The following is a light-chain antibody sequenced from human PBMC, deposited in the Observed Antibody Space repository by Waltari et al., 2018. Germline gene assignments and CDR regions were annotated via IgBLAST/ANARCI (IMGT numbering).Light chain of an antibody. J-gene: IGKJ2*01. V-gene: IGKV1-39*01. CDR3: QQYQSYYS. Sequence: DIQMTQSPSSLSASVGDRVTITCRASQSISSYLNWYQQKPGKAPKLLIYAASSLQSGVPSRFSGSGSGTDFTLSISSLQPEDFATYFCQQYQSYYSFGQGTKLEIK. CDR2: AAS. CDR1: QSISSY.